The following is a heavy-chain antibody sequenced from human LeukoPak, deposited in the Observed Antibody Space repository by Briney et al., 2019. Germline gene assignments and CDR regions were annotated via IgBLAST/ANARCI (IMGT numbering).Heavy chain of an antibody. V-gene: IGHV3-23*01. CDR2: ISGSGGNT. Sequence: GGSLRLSCAASGFTFSSYAMSWVRQAPGKGLEWVSTISGSGGNTYYADSVKGRFTISRDNSKNTLYLQVNSLRAEDTAMYYCARNILFAFDIWGQGTMVTVSS. CDR1: GFTFSSYA. J-gene: IGHJ3*02. CDR3: ARNILFAFDI. D-gene: IGHD2/OR15-2a*01.